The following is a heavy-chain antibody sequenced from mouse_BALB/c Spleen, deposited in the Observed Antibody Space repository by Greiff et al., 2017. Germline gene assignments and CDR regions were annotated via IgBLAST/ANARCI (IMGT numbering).Heavy chain of an antibody. CDR1: GFNIKDYY. CDR2: IDPENGDT. CDR3: NAGVNYVAMDY. D-gene: IGHD2-1*01. J-gene: IGHJ4*01. Sequence: EVQLQQSGAELVRSGASVKLSCTASGFNIKDYYMHWVKQRPEQGLEWIGWIDPENGDTEYAPKFQGKATMTADTSSNTAYLQLSSLTSEDTAVYYCNAGVNYVAMDYWGQGTSVTVSS. V-gene: IGHV14-4*02.